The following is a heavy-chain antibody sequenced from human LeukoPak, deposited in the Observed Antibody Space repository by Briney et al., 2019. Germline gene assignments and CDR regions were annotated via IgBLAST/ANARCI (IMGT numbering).Heavy chain of an antibody. CDR3: ARESPNWNDATGGYYYYYMDV. CDR1: GDSVSSNSAA. D-gene: IGHD1-1*01. Sequence: SQTLSLTCAISGDSVSSNSAAWNWIRQSPSRGLEWLGRTYYRSKWYNDYAVSVKSRITINPDTSKNQFSPQLNSVTPEDTAVYYCARESPNWNDATGGYYYYYMDVWGKGTTVTVSS. V-gene: IGHV6-1*01. J-gene: IGHJ6*03. CDR2: TYYRSKWYN.